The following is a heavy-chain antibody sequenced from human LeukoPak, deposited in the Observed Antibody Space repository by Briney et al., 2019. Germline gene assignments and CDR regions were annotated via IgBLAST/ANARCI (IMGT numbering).Heavy chain of an antibody. V-gene: IGHV3-7*01. CDR3: ANLDTDAFDI. Sequence: GGSLRLSCAASGFTFSSYEMNWVRQAPGKGLEWVSNINQDGSDTYYVDSVKGRFTISRDNSKNTLYLQMNSLRAEDTAVYYCANLDTDAFDIWGQGTMVTVSS. CDR1: GFTFSSYE. J-gene: IGHJ3*02. CDR2: INQDGSDT. D-gene: IGHD5-18*01.